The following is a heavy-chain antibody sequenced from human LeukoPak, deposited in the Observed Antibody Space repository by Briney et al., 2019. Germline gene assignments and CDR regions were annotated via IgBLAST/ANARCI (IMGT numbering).Heavy chain of an antibody. D-gene: IGHD6-19*01. CDR2: ISSSGSTI. CDR1: GFTFSSYE. J-gene: IGHJ4*02. CDR3: ATTDITVAGTFFDY. V-gene: IGHV3-48*03. Sequence: GGSLRLSCAASGFTFSSYEMNWVRQAPGKGLEWVSYISSSGSTIYYADSVKGRFTISRDNAKNSLYLQMNSLRAEDTAVYYCATTDITVAGTFFDYWGQGTLVTVS.